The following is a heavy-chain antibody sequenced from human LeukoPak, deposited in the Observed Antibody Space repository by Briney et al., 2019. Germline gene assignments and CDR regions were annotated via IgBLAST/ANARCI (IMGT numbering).Heavy chain of an antibody. D-gene: IGHD3-22*01. J-gene: IGHJ6*03. CDR3: ARGRQDVTMIVVVMTAVSYYLDV. CDR2: MNPSGST. Sequence: PSETLCLTCAVYGGSFSGYYWTWIRQTPEKGLEWIGEMNPSGSTNYNPSLKSRVTISVDTSKNQFSLELSSVTAADTAVYYCARGRQDVTMIVVVMTAVSYYLDVWGKGTTVTVS. V-gene: IGHV4-34*01. CDR1: GGSFSGYY.